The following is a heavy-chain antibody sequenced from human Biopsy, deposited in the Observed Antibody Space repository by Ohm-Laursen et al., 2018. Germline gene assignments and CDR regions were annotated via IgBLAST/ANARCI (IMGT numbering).Heavy chain of an antibody. CDR3: ARSTCYYESSGTRRGLDI. CDR1: GYTVSRNY. Sequence: SLRLSCSAPGYTVSRNYMTWVRQAPGKGLAWVSVIDNGGYTHYTDSVKVRFTISRDNSKNTLYLQMNNLSAEDTAVYYGARSTCYYESSGTRRGLDIWGQGTMVTVSS. D-gene: IGHD3-22*01. J-gene: IGHJ3*02. CDR2: IDNGGYT. V-gene: IGHV3-53*01.